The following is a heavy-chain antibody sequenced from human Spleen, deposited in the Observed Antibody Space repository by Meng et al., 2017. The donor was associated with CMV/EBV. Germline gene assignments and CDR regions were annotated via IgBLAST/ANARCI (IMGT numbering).Heavy chain of an antibody. V-gene: IGHV3-30-3*01. CDR3: AKDLGILEWLLFDY. D-gene: IGHD3-3*01. Sequence: GGSLRLSCAASGFTFSSYAMHWVRQAPGKGLEWVALISYDGSNKYYADSVKGRFTISRDNSKNTLYLQMNSLRAEDTAMYYCAKDLGILEWLLFDYWGQGTLVTVSS. CDR2: ISYDGSNK. CDR1: GFTFSSYA. J-gene: IGHJ4*02.